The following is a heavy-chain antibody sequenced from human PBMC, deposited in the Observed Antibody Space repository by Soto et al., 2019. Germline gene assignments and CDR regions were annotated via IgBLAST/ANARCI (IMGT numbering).Heavy chain of an antibody. D-gene: IGHD2-15*01. J-gene: IGHJ4*02. Sequence: GGSLRLSCAASGFTFSSYSMNWVRQAPGKGLEWVSSISSSSSYIYYADSVKGRFTISRDNAKNSLYLQMNSLRAEATAVYYCSRDQGYCSGGSCMYYFDYWGQGTLVTVSS. CDR2: ISSSSSYI. V-gene: IGHV3-21*01. CDR3: SRDQGYCSGGSCMYYFDY. CDR1: GFTFSSYS.